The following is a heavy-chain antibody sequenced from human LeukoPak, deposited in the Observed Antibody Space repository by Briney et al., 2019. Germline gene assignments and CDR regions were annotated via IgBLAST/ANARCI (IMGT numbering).Heavy chain of an antibody. CDR2: TYYRSKWYN. J-gene: IGHJ4*02. CDR3: ARDHSSSWYVFDY. D-gene: IGHD6-13*01. V-gene: IGHV6-1*01. CDR1: GDSVSGNSAA. Sequence: SQTLSLTCAISGDSVSGNSAAWNWIRQSPSRGLEWLGRTYYRSKWYNDYAVSVKSRITINPDTSKNQFSLQLNSVTPEDAAVHYCARDHSSSWYVFDYWGQGTLVTVSS.